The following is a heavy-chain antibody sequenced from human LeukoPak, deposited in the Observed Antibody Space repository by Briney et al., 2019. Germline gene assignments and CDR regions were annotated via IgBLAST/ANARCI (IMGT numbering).Heavy chain of an antibody. Sequence: SETLSLTCAVYGGSFSGYYWSWIRQPPGKGLEWIGEINHSGSTNYNPSLKSRVTISVDTSKNQFSLKLSSVTAADTAVYYCARGQYYDFWSGYYYSTWGQGTLVTVSS. CDR1: GGSFSGYY. D-gene: IGHD3-3*01. V-gene: IGHV4-34*01. CDR2: INHSGST. J-gene: IGHJ5*02. CDR3: ARGQYYDFWSGYYYST.